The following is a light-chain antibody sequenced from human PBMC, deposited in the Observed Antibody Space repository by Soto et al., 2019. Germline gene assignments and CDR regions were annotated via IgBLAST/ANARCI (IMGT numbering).Light chain of an antibody. CDR3: ASYTAYNPLVV. Sequence: QSVLTQPASVSGSPGQSIAISCTGTSSDIGAYNYVSWYQHHPGKAPKLIIYDVSSRPSGVSNRFSGSKSGNAASLTISGLQADDEADYFCASYTAYNPLVVFGGGTKSPS. CDR2: DVS. J-gene: IGLJ2*01. V-gene: IGLV2-14*01. CDR1: SSDIGAYNY.